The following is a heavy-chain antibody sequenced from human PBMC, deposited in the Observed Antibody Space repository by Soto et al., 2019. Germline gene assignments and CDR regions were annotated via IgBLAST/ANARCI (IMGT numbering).Heavy chain of an antibody. CDR3: AKDGYGSGKVTYFDY. CDR2: ISGSGGST. CDR1: GFTFSSYA. J-gene: IGHJ4*02. Sequence: PGGSLRLSCAASGFTFSSYAMSWVRQAPGKGLEWVSAISGSGGSTYYADSVKGRFTISRDNSKNTLYLQMNSLRAEDTAVYYCAKDGYGSGKVTYFDYWGQGTLVTVSS. V-gene: IGHV3-23*01. D-gene: IGHD3-10*01.